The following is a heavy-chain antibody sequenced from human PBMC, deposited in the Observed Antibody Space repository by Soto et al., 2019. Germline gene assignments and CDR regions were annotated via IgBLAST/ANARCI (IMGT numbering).Heavy chain of an antibody. D-gene: IGHD6-19*01. CDR2: IFHSGTA. CDR3: ARGGGWLFDH. J-gene: IGHJ4*02. V-gene: IGHV4-4*02. CDR1: NGSISSDNW. Sequence: QVQLQESGPGLVKPSGALSLTCAVSNGSISSDNWWSWVRQPPGKGLEWIGEIFHSGTANYIPSLKSRITISVDKSKNQFSLEMNSVTAADTAVYYCARGGGWLFDHWGQGTLVTVSS.